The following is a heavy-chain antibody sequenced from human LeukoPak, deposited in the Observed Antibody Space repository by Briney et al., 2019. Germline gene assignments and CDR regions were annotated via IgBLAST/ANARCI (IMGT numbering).Heavy chain of an antibody. CDR1: GGSFSGYY. J-gene: IGHJ6*02. Sequence: SETLSLTCAVYGGSFSGYYWSWIRQSPGKGLEWIGEINHSGSTNYNPSLKSRVTISVDTSKNQFSLKLSSVTAADTAVYYCARNLAAAALASYGMDVWGQGTTVTVSS. V-gene: IGHV4-34*01. CDR3: ARNLAAAALASYGMDV. D-gene: IGHD6-13*01. CDR2: INHSGST.